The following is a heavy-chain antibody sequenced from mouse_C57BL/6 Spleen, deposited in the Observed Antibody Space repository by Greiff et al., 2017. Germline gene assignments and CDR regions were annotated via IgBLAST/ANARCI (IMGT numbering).Heavy chain of an antibody. Sequence: VQLQQPGAELVRPGTSVKLSCKASGYTFTSYWMHWVKQRPGQGLEWIGVIDPSASYTNYNQKFKGKATLTVDTSSSTAYMQLSSLTSEDSAVYYCARSGGPYFDYWGQGTTLTVSS. J-gene: IGHJ2*01. D-gene: IGHD3-3*01. CDR3: ARSGGPYFDY. V-gene: IGHV1-59*01. CDR2: IDPSASYT. CDR1: GYTFTSYW.